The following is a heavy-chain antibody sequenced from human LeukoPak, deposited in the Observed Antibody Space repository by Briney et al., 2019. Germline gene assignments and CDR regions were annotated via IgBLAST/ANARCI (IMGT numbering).Heavy chain of an antibody. CDR2: IYTSGST. CDR3: ARFPPGIAVAGHNDY. V-gene: IGHV4-61*02. J-gene: IGHJ4*02. Sequence: PSQTLSLTCTVSGGSISSASYYWSWIRQPAGKGLEWIGRIYTSGSTNYNPSLKSRVTISVDTSKNQFSLKLSSVTAADTAVYYCARFPPGIAVAGHNDYWGQGTLVIVSS. D-gene: IGHD6-19*01. CDR1: GGSISSASYY.